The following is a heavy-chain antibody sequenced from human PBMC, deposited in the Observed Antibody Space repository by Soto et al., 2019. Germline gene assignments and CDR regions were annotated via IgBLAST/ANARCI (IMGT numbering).Heavy chain of an antibody. CDR2: IYSGGST. D-gene: IGHD1-26*01. Sequence: EVQVVESGGGLVQPGGSLRLSCAASGFTVSSDYMSWVRQAPGKWLEWVSVIYSGGSTYYADSVKGRFTISRDNSKNTLYLLMNSLRAEDTAVDYCARDPGDRNGVSVWGKGTTVTVSS. J-gene: IGHJ6*04. CDR3: ARDPGDRNGVSV. V-gene: IGHV3-66*01. CDR1: GFTVSSDY.